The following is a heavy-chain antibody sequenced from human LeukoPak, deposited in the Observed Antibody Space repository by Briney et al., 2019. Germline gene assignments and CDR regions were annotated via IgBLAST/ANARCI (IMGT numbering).Heavy chain of an antibody. CDR2: INPNSGAP. J-gene: IGHJ4*02. D-gene: IGHD6-6*01. CDR3: ARGRSTGRPPYDY. CDR1: GYTFTGYS. V-gene: IGHV1-2*02. Sequence: ASLKVSCKASGYTFTGYSLHWVRQAPGLGLECMGWINPNSGAPKYAQKFQGRVTMTRDTSINTAYMELTSLISDDTALYYCARGRSTGRPPYDYWGQGTLVTVSS.